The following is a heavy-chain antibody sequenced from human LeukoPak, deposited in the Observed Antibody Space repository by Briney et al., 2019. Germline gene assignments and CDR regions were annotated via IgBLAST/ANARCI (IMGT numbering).Heavy chain of an antibody. J-gene: IGHJ4*02. CDR1: GFTFSSYW. Sequence: PGGSLRLSCAASGFTFSSYWMHWVRQAPGKGLVWVSSINSDGSSTSYADSVKGRFTISRDNAKRTLYLQMNSLRAEEAAVYYCARDEKIKNYYDSSGHGVDYWGQGTLVTVSS. D-gene: IGHD3-22*01. CDR3: ARDEKIKNYYDSSGHGVDY. V-gene: IGHV3-74*01. CDR2: INSDGSST.